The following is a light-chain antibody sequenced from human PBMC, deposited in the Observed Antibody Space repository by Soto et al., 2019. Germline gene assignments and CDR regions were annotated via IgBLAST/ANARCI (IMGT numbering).Light chain of an antibody. V-gene: IGKV1-12*01. Sequence: DIQMTQSPSSVAASVGDRVTPTCRASQGVNRWSAWYQQKPGKAPKVLIYAASSLQSGVPSRFSGSGSGTDFTLTISSLQPEDVATYYCQKYNSAPWTFGQGTKVDIK. CDR3: QKYNSAPWT. CDR1: QGVNRW. J-gene: IGKJ1*01. CDR2: AAS.